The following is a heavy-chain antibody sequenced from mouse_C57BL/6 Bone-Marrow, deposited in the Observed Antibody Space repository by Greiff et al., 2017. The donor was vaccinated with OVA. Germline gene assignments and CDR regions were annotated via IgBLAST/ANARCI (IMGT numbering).Heavy chain of an antibody. CDR1: GFSFNTYA. D-gene: IGHD1-1*01. CDR2: IRSKSNNYAT. J-gene: IGHJ1*03. CDR3: VRPPLYGSSYDWYFDV. V-gene: IGHV10-1*01. Sequence: DVQLVESGGGLVQPKGSLKLSCAASGFSFNTYAMNWVRQAPGKGLEWVARIRSKSNNYATYYADSVKDRFTISRDDSESMLYLQMNNLKTEDTAMYYCVRPPLYGSSYDWYFDVWGTGTTVTVSS.